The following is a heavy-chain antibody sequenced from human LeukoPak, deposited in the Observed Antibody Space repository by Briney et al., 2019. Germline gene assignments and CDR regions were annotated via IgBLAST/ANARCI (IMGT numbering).Heavy chain of an antibody. CDR1: GGSIGRSSYY. D-gene: IGHD6-13*01. Sequence: SETLSLTCSVSGGSIGRSSYYWGWTRQPPGKGLEWIGSIYYSGGTYYNPSLKSRVTISVDTSRNQFSLKLGSLTAADTAVYYCARHGSIATGAFTYWGQGTLVTVSS. CDR3: ARHGSIATGAFTY. J-gene: IGHJ4*02. CDR2: IYYSGGT. V-gene: IGHV4-39*01.